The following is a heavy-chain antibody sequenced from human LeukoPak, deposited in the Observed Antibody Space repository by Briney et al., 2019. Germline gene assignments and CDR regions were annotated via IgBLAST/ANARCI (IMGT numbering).Heavy chain of an antibody. J-gene: IGHJ5*02. D-gene: IGHD6-6*01. Sequence: EASVKVSCKASGGTFSSYAISWVRQAPGQGLEWMGRIIPILGIANYAQKFQGRVTITADKSTSTAYMELSSLRSEDTAVYYCAREEYLTEGMFDPWGQGTLVTVSS. CDR2: IIPILGIA. V-gene: IGHV1-69*04. CDR3: AREEYLTEGMFDP. CDR1: GGTFSSYA.